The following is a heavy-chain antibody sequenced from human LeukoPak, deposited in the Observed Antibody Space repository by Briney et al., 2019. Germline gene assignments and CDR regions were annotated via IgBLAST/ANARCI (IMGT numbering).Heavy chain of an antibody. CDR2: ISGSGGST. CDR3: AKARDYYDSSAFDY. CDR1: GFTFSSYA. J-gene: IGHJ4*02. D-gene: IGHD3-22*01. V-gene: IGHV3-23*01. Sequence: PGGSLRLSCAASGFTFSSYAMSWVRQAPGKGLEWVSAISGSGGSTYYADSVKGRFTISRDSSKNTLYLQMNSLRAEDTAVYYCAKARDYYDSSAFDYWGQGTLVTVSS.